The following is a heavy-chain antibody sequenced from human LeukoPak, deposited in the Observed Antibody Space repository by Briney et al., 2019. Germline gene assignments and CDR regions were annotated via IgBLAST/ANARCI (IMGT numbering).Heavy chain of an antibody. CDR2: ISYAGSA. J-gene: IGHJ4*02. Sequence: PSETLSLTCTVSGGSIRDYYWSWIRQPPGKGLEWVGYISYAGSANYSPPFKSRVSISVDTSKNQVSLKLSSVTAADTAVYYCATSPRSSSGWGWVDHWGQGILVTVSS. CDR3: ATSPRSSSGWGWVDH. D-gene: IGHD6-19*01. CDR1: GGSIRDYY. V-gene: IGHV4-59*01.